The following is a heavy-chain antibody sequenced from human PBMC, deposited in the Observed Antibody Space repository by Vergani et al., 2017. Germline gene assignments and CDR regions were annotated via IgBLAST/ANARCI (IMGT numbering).Heavy chain of an antibody. CDR2: IKSKTDGGTT. D-gene: IGHD4-11*01. Sequence: EVQLVESGGGLVKPGGSLRLSCAASGFTFSNAWMSWVRQAQGKGLEWVGRIKSKTDGGTTDYAAPVKGRFTISRDDSKNPLYLQMNSLKTEDTAVYYCTTDPMTTVIIDYWGQGTLVTVSS. J-gene: IGHJ4*02. CDR3: TTDPMTTVIIDY. V-gene: IGHV3-15*01. CDR1: GFTFSNAW.